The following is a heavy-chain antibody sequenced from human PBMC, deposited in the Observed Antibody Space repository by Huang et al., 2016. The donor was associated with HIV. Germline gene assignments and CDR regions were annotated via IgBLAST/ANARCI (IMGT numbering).Heavy chain of an antibody. Sequence: QVQLVQSGGEVKKPGASVKVSCKASGYDFTSYGVSLVRQAPGQGLEWGGWSGSHNGDTNYAQGFQGRVTLTTDTSTNTAYMEMRSLRSDDTAIYYCARDPWYTNVWKRNAASVIWGQGTMVIVSS. CDR3: ARDPWYTNVWKRNAASVI. CDR1: GYDFTSYG. CDR2: SGSHNGDT. J-gene: IGHJ3*02. D-gene: IGHD2-2*02. V-gene: IGHV1-18*01.